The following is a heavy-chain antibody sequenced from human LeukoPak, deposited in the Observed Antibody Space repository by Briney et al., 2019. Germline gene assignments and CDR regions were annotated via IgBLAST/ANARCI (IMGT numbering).Heavy chain of an antibody. D-gene: IGHD6-13*01. V-gene: IGHV1-2*02. Sequence: ASVKVSCKASGYTFTGYYMHWVRQAPGQGLEWMGWFNPNSGGTNYAQKFQGRVTMTRDTSISTAYMELSRLRSDDTAVYYCATEYSTPAGDNWFDPWGQGTLSPSPQ. J-gene: IGHJ5*02. CDR2: FNPNSGGT. CDR3: ATEYSTPAGDNWFDP. CDR1: GYTFTGYY.